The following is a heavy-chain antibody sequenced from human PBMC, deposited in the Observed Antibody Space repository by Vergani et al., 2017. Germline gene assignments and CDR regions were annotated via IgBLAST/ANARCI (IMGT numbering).Heavy chain of an antibody. CDR1: GYSISSGYY. Sequence: QVQLQESGPGLVKPSETLSLTCTVSGYSISSGYYWGWIRQPPGKGLEWIGSIYHSGSSYYNPSLKSRVTISIGTSKNQFSLKLSSVTAADTAVDYCARDTATFATGWFDPWGQGTLVTVSS. V-gene: IGHV4-38-2*02. CDR3: ARDTATFATGWFDP. J-gene: IGHJ5*02. D-gene: IGHD4-11*01. CDR2: IYHSGSS.